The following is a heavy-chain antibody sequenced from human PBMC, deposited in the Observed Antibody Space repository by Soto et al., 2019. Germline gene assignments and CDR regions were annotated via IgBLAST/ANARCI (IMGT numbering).Heavy chain of an antibody. CDR1: GGSISSYY. V-gene: IGHV4-59*01. CDR3: VTGGGWLPKY. J-gene: IGHJ4*02. CDR2: IYNSGST. D-gene: IGHD5-12*01. Sequence: SETLSLTCTVSGGSISSYYCNWVRQPPGKGLEWIGYIYNSGSTNYNPSLQSRVTISADTSRDQFSLRLSSVTAADTAVYYCVTGGGWLPKYWGPGILVTVSS.